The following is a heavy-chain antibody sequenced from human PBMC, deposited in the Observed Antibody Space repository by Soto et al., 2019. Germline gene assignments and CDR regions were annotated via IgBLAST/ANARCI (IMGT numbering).Heavy chain of an antibody. CDR3: AKAGCITAEPDVPAY. V-gene: IGHV1-3*01. Sequence: GASVKVSCKASGYTFTSYAMHWVRQAPGQRLEWMGWINAGNGNTKYSQKFQGRVTITRDTSASTAYMELSSLRSEDTAVYYCAKAGCITAEPDVPAYWGQGTLVTVSS. D-gene: IGHD3-10*01. CDR2: INAGNGNT. CDR1: GYTFTSYA. J-gene: IGHJ4*02.